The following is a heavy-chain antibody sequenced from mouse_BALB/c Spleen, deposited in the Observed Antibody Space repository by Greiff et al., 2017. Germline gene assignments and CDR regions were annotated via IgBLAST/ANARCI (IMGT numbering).Heavy chain of an antibody. D-gene: IGHD1-1*01. J-gene: IGHJ1*01. V-gene: IGHV5-9-4*01. Sequence: EVNVVESGGGLVKPGGSLKLSCAASGFTFSSYAMSWVRQSPEKRLEWVAEISSGGSYTYYPDTVTGRFTISRDNAKNTLYLEMSSLRSEDTAMYYCARDRENYGSSPWYFDVWGAGTTVTVSS. CDR2: ISSGGSYT. CDR3: ARDRENYGSSPWYFDV. CDR1: GFTFSSYA.